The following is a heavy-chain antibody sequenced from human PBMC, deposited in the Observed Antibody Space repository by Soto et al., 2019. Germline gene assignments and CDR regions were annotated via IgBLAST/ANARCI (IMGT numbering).Heavy chain of an antibody. J-gene: IGHJ6*02. D-gene: IGHD6-25*01. V-gene: IGHV3-30*18. CDR1: GFTFSGYG. Sequence: GGSMRLSCAASGFTFSGYGMHWVRQAPGKGLEWVAVISNVRSNIYYADSVKGRFTISRDNSKNTLYLQMNSLRAEDPAVYYSAQDAATTTLYYYDNYGMDVWGQGTTVTVSS. CDR3: AQDAATTTLYYYDNYGMDV. CDR2: ISNVRSNI.